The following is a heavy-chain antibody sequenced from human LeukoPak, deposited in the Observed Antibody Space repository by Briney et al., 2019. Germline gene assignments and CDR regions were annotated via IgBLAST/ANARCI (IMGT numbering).Heavy chain of an antibody. CDR3: ARHYYYGSGSYYPLFQH. D-gene: IGHD3-10*01. Sequence: GESLKISCKGSGYSFTSYWIGWVRQMPGKGLEWMGIIYPGDSDTRYSPSFQGQVTISADKSISTAYLQWSSLKASDTAMYYCARHYYYGSGSYYPLFQHWGQGTLVTVSS. CDR1: GYSFTSYW. CDR2: IYPGDSDT. J-gene: IGHJ1*01. V-gene: IGHV5-51*01.